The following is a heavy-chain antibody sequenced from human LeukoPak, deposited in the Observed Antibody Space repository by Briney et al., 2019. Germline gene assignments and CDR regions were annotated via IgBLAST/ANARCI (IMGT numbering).Heavy chain of an antibody. D-gene: IGHD5-24*01. CDR3: ARDGRWLQSLYYYYMDV. J-gene: IGHJ6*03. CDR2: ISWNSGSI. Sequence: GGSLRLSCAASGFTFDDYAMHWVRQAPGKGLEWVSGISWNSGSIGYADSVKGRFTISRDNAKNSLYLQMNSLRAEDTAVYYCARDGRWLQSLYYYYMDVWGKGTTVTVSS. V-gene: IGHV3-9*01. CDR1: GFTFDDYA.